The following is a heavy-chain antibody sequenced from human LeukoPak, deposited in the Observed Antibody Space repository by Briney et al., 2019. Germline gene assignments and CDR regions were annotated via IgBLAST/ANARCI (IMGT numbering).Heavy chain of an antibody. J-gene: IGHJ4*02. D-gene: IGHD4-17*01. V-gene: IGHV4-4*02. CDR2: IYHSGST. CDR3: ARDSDYAAWGFDY. Sequence: PSETLSLTCAVSGGSISSSNWWSWVRQPPGKGLEWIGEIYHSGSTNYNPSLKSRVTISVDKSKNQFSLKLSSVTAADTAVYYCARDSDYAAWGFDYWGQGTLVTVSS. CDR1: GGSISSSNW.